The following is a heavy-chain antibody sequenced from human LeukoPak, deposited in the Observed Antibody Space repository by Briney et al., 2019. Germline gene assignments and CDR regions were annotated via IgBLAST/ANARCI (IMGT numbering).Heavy chain of an antibody. J-gene: IGHJ4*02. CDR1: GGPVRSGDSY. Sequence: TSSETLSLTCTVSGGPVRSGDSYWSWIRQPPGKGLEWIGYIYYSGNTYYNPSLRSRVTISLDMSKNQFSLSLSSVTAADTAMYYCARGSYDGGSGWGRFNYWGQGTLVTVSS. V-gene: IGHV4-30-4*01. D-gene: IGHD6-19*01. CDR3: ARGSYDGGSGWGRFNY. CDR2: IYYSGNT.